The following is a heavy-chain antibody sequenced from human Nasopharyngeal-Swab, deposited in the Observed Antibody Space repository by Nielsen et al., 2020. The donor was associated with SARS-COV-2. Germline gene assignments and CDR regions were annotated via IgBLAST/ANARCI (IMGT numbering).Heavy chain of an antibody. CDR2: IYYGGST. J-gene: IGHJ4*02. CDR1: GCSTSSSSYY. Sequence: SGTRSLTCTVPGCSTSSSSYYGGWIRQPPGKGLEWIGSIYYGGSTSYTPSLKSRFTISVDTAKNPFSLKMSSVTAADTAVYYCARGYPVADYWGQGTLVTVSS. V-gene: IGHV4-39*01. CDR3: ARGYPVADY. D-gene: IGHD6-19*01.